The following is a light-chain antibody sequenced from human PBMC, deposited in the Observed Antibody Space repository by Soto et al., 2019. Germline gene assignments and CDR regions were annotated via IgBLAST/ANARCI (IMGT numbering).Light chain of an antibody. Sequence: EIVLTQSPGTLSLSPGERATLSCRASQSVSSNYLAWYQQKPGQAPRLLIYGASSRATGIPDRFIGSGSGAGFTLTISRLEPEDFAVYYCQQYGSSPRTFGQGTKVEIK. V-gene: IGKV3-20*01. CDR2: GAS. CDR1: QSVSSNY. J-gene: IGKJ1*01. CDR3: QQYGSSPRT.